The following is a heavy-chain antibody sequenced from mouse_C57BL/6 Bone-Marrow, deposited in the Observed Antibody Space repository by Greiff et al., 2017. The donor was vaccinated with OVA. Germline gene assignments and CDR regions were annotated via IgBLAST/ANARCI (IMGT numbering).Heavy chain of an antibody. V-gene: IGHV1-54*01. CDR1: GYAFTNYL. J-gene: IGHJ4*01. CDR2: INPGSGGT. Sequence: VQLVESGAELVRPGTSVKVSCKASGYAFTNYLIEWVKQRPGQGLEWIGVINPGSGGTNYNEKFKGKATLTADKSSSTAYMQLSSLTSEDSAVYFCASPHTGYGSSYAMDYWGQGTSVTVSS. D-gene: IGHD1-1*01. CDR3: ASPHTGYGSSYAMDY.